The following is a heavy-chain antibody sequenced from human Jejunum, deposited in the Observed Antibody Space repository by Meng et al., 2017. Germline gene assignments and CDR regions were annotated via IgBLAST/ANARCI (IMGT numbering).Heavy chain of an antibody. V-gene: IGHV3-30*03. CDR1: GFTFSSYQ. Sequence: GGSLRLSCAASGFTFSSYQMHWVRQAPGKGLEWVAVISFDESNKFYADSVKARFTISRDNSKNTLDLQMNSLRAEDTAVYYCVRALRGLAFDIWGQGTMVTVSS. CDR3: VRALRGLAFDI. J-gene: IGHJ3*02. CDR2: ISFDESNK. D-gene: IGHD3-16*01.